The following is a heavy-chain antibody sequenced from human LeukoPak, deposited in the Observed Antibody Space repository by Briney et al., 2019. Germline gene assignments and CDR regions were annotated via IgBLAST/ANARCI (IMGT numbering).Heavy chain of an antibody. V-gene: IGHV3-7*05. D-gene: IGHD6-13*01. CDR1: GFTIGGFA. Sequence: PGGSLRLSCAASGFTIGGFAMTWVRQAPGKGLEWVANIKQDGSEKYYVDSVKGRFTISRDNAKNSLYLQMNDLRAEDTAVYYCARGDAGAFDIWGQGTMVTVSS. J-gene: IGHJ3*02. CDR3: ARGDAGAFDI. CDR2: IKQDGSEK.